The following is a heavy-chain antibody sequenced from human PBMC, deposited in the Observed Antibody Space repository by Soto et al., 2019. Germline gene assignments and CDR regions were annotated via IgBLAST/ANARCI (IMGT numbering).Heavy chain of an antibody. D-gene: IGHD3-10*01. J-gene: IGHJ6*03. Sequence: EVQLVESGGGLFKPGGPLRLSCAASGFTFSSYSMNWFPQPPGKGLEGVSSISSSSSYIYYADSVKGRFTISRDNAKNSLYLQMNSLRAEDTAVYYCASGSLWFGELGRYYYYYMDVWGKGTTVTVSS. CDR3: ASGSLWFGELGRYYYYYMDV. CDR2: ISSSSSYI. CDR1: GFTFSSYS. V-gene: IGHV3-21*01.